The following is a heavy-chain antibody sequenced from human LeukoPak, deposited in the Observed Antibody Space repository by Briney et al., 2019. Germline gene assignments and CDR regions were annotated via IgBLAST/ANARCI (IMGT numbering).Heavy chain of an antibody. CDR2: INSDGSWT. Sequence: GGSLRLSCAASGHYWMHWVRQAPGKGLVWVSHINSDGSWTSYADSVKGRFTISKDNAKNTVYLQMNNLRAEDTAVYYCVSFYETYWGRGTLVTVSS. D-gene: IGHD2-2*01. V-gene: IGHV3-74*01. CDR1: GHYW. CDR3: VSFYETY. J-gene: IGHJ4*02.